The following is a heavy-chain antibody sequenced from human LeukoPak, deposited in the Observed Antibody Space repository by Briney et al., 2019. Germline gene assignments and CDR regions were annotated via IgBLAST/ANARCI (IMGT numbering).Heavy chain of an antibody. CDR2: IGTAGDT. J-gene: IGHJ4*02. D-gene: IGHD3-3*01. CDR3: ARGSLGFWSGYCTY. CDR1: GFTFSSYD. Sequence: GGSLRLSCAASGFTFSSYDMHWVRQATGKGLEWVSAIGTAGDTYYPGSVKGRFTISRENAKNSLYLQMNSLRAGDTAVYYCARGSLGFWSGYCTYWGQGTLVTVSS. V-gene: IGHV3-13*01.